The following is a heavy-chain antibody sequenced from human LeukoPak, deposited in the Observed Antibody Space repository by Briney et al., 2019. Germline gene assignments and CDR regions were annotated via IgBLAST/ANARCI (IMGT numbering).Heavy chain of an antibody. CDR1: GASISSGNW. Sequence: SGTLSLTCAVSGASISSGNWWSWVRQPPGKGLKWIGEIYHSGISNYNPSLKSRVTISVDKSKNQVSLRLNSVTAADSAVYFCARGGIAAAGTEGYFDLWGRGTLVTVSS. V-gene: IGHV4-4*02. CDR2: IYHSGIS. D-gene: IGHD6-13*01. J-gene: IGHJ2*01. CDR3: ARGGIAAAGTEGYFDL.